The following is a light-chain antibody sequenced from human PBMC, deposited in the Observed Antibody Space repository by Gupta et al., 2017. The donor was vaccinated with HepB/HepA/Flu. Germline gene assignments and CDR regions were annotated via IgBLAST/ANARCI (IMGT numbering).Light chain of an antibody. J-gene: IGKJ1*01. CDR1: QGVSSY. CDR2: DAS. Sequence: EIVLTQSPATLSLSPGERATLSCRASQGVSSYLAWYQHKPGQAPRLLIYDASNRATGIPARFSGSGSGTDFTLTISSLEPEDFAIYYCQQRINWPRTFGQGTKVEIK. CDR3: QQRINWPRT. V-gene: IGKV3-11*01.